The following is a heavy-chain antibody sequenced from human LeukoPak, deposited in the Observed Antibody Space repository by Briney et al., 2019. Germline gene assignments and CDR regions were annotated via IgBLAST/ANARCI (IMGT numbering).Heavy chain of an antibody. Sequence: SETLSLTCTVSGGSISSGDYYWSWIRQPPGKGLEWIGYIYYSGSTYYNPSLKSRVTISVDTSKSQFSLKLSSVTAADTAVYYCARTYSSSWYGASDAFDIWGQGTMVTVSS. CDR1: GGSISSGDYY. CDR2: IYYSGST. CDR3: ARTYSSSWYGASDAFDI. D-gene: IGHD6-13*01. J-gene: IGHJ3*02. V-gene: IGHV4-30-4*01.